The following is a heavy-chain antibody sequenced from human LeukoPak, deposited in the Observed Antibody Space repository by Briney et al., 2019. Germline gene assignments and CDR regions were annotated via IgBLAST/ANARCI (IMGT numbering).Heavy chain of an antibody. CDR1: GFTFSAYE. V-gene: IGHV3-48*03. CDR2: IGSSGSTV. Sequence: SGGSLRLSCAASGFTFSAYEMNWVRQAPGKGLEWVSYIGSSGSTVYYADSVKGRFTISRDNAKNSLYLQMNSLRAEDTAVYYCARDQSGQDYWGQGTLVTVSS. CDR3: ARDQSGQDY. J-gene: IGHJ4*02.